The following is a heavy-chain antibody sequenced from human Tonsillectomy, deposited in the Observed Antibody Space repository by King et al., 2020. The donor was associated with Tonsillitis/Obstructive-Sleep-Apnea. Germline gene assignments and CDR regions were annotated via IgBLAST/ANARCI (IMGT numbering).Heavy chain of an antibody. CDR2: IWDDGSNK. Sequence: VQLVESGGGVVQPGRSLRLSCAASGFTFSSYGMHWVRQAPGKGLEWVAVIWDDGSNKYYADSVKGRFTISRDNSKNTLYLQMNSLRAEDTAVYYCARPRTKYYYDSSGYSMNYWGQGTLVTVSS. D-gene: IGHD3-22*01. J-gene: IGHJ4*02. V-gene: IGHV3-33*01. CDR3: ARPRTKYYYDSSGYSMNY. CDR1: GFTFSSYG.